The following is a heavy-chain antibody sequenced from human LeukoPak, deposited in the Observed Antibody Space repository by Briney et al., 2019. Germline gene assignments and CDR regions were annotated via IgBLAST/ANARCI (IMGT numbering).Heavy chain of an antibody. J-gene: IGHJ4*02. Sequence: GASVKVSCKASGATFRSYAISWVRQAPGQGLEWMGGIIPIFGTTNYAQKFQGRVTITADESTSTAYMELSSLRSEDTAVYYCARTPRLGELSLYDYWGQGTLVTVSS. CDR3: ARTPRLGELSLYDY. CDR1: GATFRSYA. V-gene: IGHV1-69*13. D-gene: IGHD3-16*02. CDR2: IIPIFGTT.